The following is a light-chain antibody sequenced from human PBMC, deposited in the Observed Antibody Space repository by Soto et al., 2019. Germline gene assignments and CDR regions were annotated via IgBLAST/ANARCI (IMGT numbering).Light chain of an antibody. CDR1: QSVSSSY. CDR2: GAS. CDR3: QQYGSSPPWT. J-gene: IGKJ1*01. V-gene: IGKV3-20*01. Sequence: EIVLTQSPGTLSLSPGERATLSCRASQSVSSSYLAWYQQKPGQAPRLLIYGASSRATGILDRFSGSGSGTDFTLTISRLEPEDFAVYYCQQYGSSPPWTFGQGTKVDIK.